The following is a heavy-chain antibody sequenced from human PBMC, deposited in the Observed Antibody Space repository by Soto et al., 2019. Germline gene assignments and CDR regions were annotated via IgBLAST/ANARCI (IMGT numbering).Heavy chain of an antibody. CDR1: GFTFSSYS. CDR3: ARHMLCSSTSCLNWFDP. J-gene: IGHJ5*02. V-gene: IGHV3-21*01. D-gene: IGHD2-2*01. CDR2: ISSSSSYI. Sequence: CAASGFTFSSYSMNWVRQAPGKGLEWVSSISSSSSYIYYADSVKGRFTISRDNAKNSLYLQMNSLRAEDTAMYYCARHMLCSSTSCLNWFDPWGQGTLVTVSS.